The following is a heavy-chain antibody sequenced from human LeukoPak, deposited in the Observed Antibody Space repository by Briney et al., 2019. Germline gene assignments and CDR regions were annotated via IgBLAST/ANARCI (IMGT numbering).Heavy chain of an antibody. Sequence: SETLSLTCTVSGGSISSGSYYWSWIRQPAGKGLEWIGRIYTSGSTNYNPSLRSRATISVDTSKNQLSLKLSSVTAADTAVYYCARVMYSYGPYFDYWGQGTLVTVSS. CDR2: IYTSGST. V-gene: IGHV4-61*02. J-gene: IGHJ4*02. CDR3: ARVMYSYGPYFDY. CDR1: GGSISSGSYY. D-gene: IGHD5-18*01.